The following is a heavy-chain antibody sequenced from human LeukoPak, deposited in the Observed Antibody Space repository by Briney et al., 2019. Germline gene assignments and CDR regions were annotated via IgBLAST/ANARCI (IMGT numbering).Heavy chain of an antibody. D-gene: IGHD4-17*01. J-gene: IGHJ4*02. V-gene: IGHV3-23*01. CDR2: ISVAADNT. Sequence: PGGSLRLSCAASGFILSSYVMSWVRQAPGKGLEWVSLISVAADNTYYADSVKGRFAISRDNSKNTLFLQMNSLRAEDTAVYYCAASVSRAGYYFDYWGQGTLVTVS. CDR1: GFILSSYV. CDR3: AASVSRAGYYFDY.